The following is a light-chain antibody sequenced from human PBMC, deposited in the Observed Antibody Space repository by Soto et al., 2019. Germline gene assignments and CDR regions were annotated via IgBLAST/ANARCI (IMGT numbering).Light chain of an antibody. J-gene: IGKJ1*01. Sequence: EIVLTQSPGTLSVYPGERATLFCRASQSVRSSLAWYQQKPGQAPRLFIYDASNRATGIPARFSGSGSGTDFTLTISSLEPEDFAVYYCQQRSNWPPWTFGQGTKVDIK. V-gene: IGKV3-11*01. CDR1: QSVRSS. CDR2: DAS. CDR3: QQRSNWPPWT.